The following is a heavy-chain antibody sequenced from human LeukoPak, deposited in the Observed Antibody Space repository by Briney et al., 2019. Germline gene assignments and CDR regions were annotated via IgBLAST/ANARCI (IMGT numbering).Heavy chain of an antibody. Sequence: ASVKVSCKASGYTFTSYGISWVRQAPGQGLEWMGWISAYNGNTNYAQKLHGRVTMTTDTSTSTAYMELRSLRYDDTAVYYCASCVTLVNLGSTSCYGDAFDLWGQGTMVTVSS. CDR2: ISAYNGNT. D-gene: IGHD2-2*01. CDR3: ASCVTLVNLGSTSCYGDAFDL. V-gene: IGHV1-18*01. CDR1: GYTFTSYG. J-gene: IGHJ3*01.